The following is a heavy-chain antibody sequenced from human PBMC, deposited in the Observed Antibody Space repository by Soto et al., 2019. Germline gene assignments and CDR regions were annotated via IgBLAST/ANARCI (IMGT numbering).Heavy chain of an antibody. CDR2: IIPLFRKT. Sequence: QVQLVQSGAEVKRPGSSVKVSCKASGDMFRNSAFTWVRQAPGQGLAWMGVIIPLFRKTDVAQKFQGRVNLTADDSTSSLYMEVSSLTSEYTAVYYCARARLSNGDPNIYFFSGLDVWGQGTTITVSS. D-gene: IGHD3-10*01. CDR1: GDMFRNSA. CDR3: ARARLSNGDPNIYFFSGLDV. J-gene: IGHJ6*02. V-gene: IGHV1-69*01.